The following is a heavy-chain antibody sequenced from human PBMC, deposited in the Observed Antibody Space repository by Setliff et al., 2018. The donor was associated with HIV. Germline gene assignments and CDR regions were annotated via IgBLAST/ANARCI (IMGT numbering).Heavy chain of an antibody. Sequence: KASETLSLTCTVFGGSISGSNYYWGWIRQPPGKGLEWIANVHYSGSIYFNPSLRSRVAISVDTSHNQFSLRLRSVTAADTAVYYCARPSLGIGGGSMFNNWGQGTLVTVSS. CDR2: VHYSGSI. CDR3: ARPSLGIGGGSMFNN. D-gene: IGHD3-3*01. CDR1: GGSISGSNYY. V-gene: IGHV4-39*01. J-gene: IGHJ4*02.